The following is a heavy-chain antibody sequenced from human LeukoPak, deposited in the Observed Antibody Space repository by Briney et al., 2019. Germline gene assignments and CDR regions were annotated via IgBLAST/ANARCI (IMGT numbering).Heavy chain of an antibody. CDR3: AGGARRQQPFDY. CDR2: ISYDGSNK. Sequence: PGGSLRLFCAASGFTFSSYAMHWVRQAPGKGLEWVAVISYDGSNKYYADSVKGRFTISRDNSKNTLYLQMNSLRAEDTAVYYCAGGARRQQPFDYWGQGTLVTVSS. V-gene: IGHV3-30*14. D-gene: IGHD6-13*01. J-gene: IGHJ4*02. CDR1: GFTFSSYA.